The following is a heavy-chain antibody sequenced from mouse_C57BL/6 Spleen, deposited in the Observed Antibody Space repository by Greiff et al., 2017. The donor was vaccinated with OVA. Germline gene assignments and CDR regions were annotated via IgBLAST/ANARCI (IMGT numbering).Heavy chain of an antibody. Sequence: VQLQQSGAELVKPGASVKLSCTASGFNINDYYMHWVKQRPEQGLEWIGRIDPEDGETKYAPKFKGKATITADTSSNTAYLQLSSLTSEDTAVDYCARPLDSSGYLFAYWGQGTLVTVSA. V-gene: IGHV14-2*01. CDR3: ARPLDSSGYLFAY. CDR1: GFNINDYY. J-gene: IGHJ3*01. CDR2: IDPEDGET. D-gene: IGHD3-2*02.